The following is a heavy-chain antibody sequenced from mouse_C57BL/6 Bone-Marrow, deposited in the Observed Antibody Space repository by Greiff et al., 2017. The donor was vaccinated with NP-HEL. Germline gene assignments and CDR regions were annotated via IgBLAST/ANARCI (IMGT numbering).Heavy chain of an antibody. Sequence: QVQLQQSGSELRSPGSSVKLSCKDFDSEVFPIAYMSWVRQKPGHGFEWIGGILPSIGRTIYGEKFEGKATLDADTLSNTAYLELNSLTSEDSAIYYSARQDGDGYPFYWYFDVWGTGTTVTVSS. J-gene: IGHJ1*03. CDR1: DSEVFPIAY. D-gene: IGHD2-3*01. CDR2: ILPSIGRT. CDR3: ARQDGDGYPFYWYFDV. V-gene: IGHV15-2*01.